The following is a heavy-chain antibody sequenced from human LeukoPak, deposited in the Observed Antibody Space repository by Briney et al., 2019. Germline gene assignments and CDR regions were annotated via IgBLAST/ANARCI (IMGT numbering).Heavy chain of an antibody. CDR3: ARYNWNYVGRDY. CDR1: GGSISSGSYY. Sequence: PSETLSLTCTVSGGSISSGSYYWSWIRQPAGKGLEWIGRIYTSGSTNYNPSLKSRVTISVDTSKNQFSLKLSSVTAADTAVYYCARYNWNYVGRDYWGQGTLVTVSS. D-gene: IGHD1-1*01. J-gene: IGHJ4*02. CDR2: IYTSGST. V-gene: IGHV4-61*02.